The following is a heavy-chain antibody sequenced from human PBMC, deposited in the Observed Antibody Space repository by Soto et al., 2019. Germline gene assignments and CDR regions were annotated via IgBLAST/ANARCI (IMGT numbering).Heavy chain of an antibody. D-gene: IGHD6-13*01. V-gene: IGHV1-8*01. CDR2: MNPNTGYT. CDR3: ERDQSVGWQQLVLGYYYGMDV. CDR1: GYTVTGYD. Sequence: ASVKVSCKASGYTVTGYDIHWVRQATGQGLEWMGWMNPNTGYTANAQKFQGRVTMTRNISISTVYMELSSLSSEDTAVYYCERDQSVGWQQLVLGYYYGMDVWGQGTTVTVSS. J-gene: IGHJ6*02.